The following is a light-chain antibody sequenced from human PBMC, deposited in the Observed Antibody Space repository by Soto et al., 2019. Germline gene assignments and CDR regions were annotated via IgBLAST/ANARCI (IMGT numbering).Light chain of an antibody. CDR3: QLWET. Sequence: EIVLTQSPGTLSLSPGERATLSCRASQSVSSSYLAWYQQKPGQAPRLLIYGASSRATGIPDRFSGSGSGTDFTLTISRLEPEDFAVYYCQLWETFGQGTKLEIK. CDR2: GAS. CDR1: QSVSSSY. J-gene: IGKJ2*01. V-gene: IGKV3-20*01.